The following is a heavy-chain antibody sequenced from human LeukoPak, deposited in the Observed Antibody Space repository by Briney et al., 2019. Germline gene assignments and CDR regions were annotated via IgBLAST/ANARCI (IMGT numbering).Heavy chain of an antibody. D-gene: IGHD2-2*01. Sequence: KPSETLSLTCAVYGGSFSGYYWSWIRQPPGKGLEWIGEINHSGSTNYNPSLKSRVTISVDTSKNQFSLKLSSVTAADTAVYYCARGFVVPAALYNWFDPWGQGTLVTVSS. CDR1: GGSFSGYY. V-gene: IGHV4-34*01. J-gene: IGHJ5*02. CDR3: ARGFVVPAALYNWFDP. CDR2: INHSGST.